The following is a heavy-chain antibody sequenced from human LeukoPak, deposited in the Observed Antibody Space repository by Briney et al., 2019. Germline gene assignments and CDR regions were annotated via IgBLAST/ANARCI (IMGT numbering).Heavy chain of an antibody. Sequence: PGGSLRLSCAASGFTFDDYGMSWVRQAPGKGLEWVSGINWNGDSTGYADSVKGRFTISRDNAKNSLYLQMNSLRAEDTALYYCARAGSGYSYGYGNWYFDLWGRGTLVTVSS. D-gene: IGHD5-18*01. J-gene: IGHJ2*01. CDR2: INWNGDST. CDR3: ARAGSGYSYGYGNWYFDL. CDR1: GFTFDDYG. V-gene: IGHV3-20*04.